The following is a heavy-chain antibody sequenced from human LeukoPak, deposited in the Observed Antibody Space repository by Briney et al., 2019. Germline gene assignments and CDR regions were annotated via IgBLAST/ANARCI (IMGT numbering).Heavy chain of an antibody. Sequence: PSETLSLTCTVSGGSISPYYWSWIRQPPGKGLEWIGYIYYSGSTTYNPSLKSRVTISVDTSKNQFSLKLSSVTAADTAVYYCARSKYYGDSDYWGQGALVTVSS. CDR3: ARSKYYGDSDY. CDR1: GGSISPYY. J-gene: IGHJ4*02. CDR2: IYYSGST. V-gene: IGHV4-59*08. D-gene: IGHD4-17*01.